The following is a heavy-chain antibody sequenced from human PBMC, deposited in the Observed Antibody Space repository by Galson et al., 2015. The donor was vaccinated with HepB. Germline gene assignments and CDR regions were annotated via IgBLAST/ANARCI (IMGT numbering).Heavy chain of an antibody. Sequence: SLRLSCAASGLTFRNTWFNWVRQAPGKGLEWIGHIKSNPDGGTANFIAPVKGRFSITRDDSRETVYLQMNSLKIEDTAMYYCTCQREEGIGAYDMWGQGTMVIVSS. V-gene: IGHV3-15*07. CDR1: GLTFRNTW. D-gene: IGHD6-25*01. CDR3: TCQREEGIGAYDM. J-gene: IGHJ3*02. CDR2: IKSNPDGGTA.